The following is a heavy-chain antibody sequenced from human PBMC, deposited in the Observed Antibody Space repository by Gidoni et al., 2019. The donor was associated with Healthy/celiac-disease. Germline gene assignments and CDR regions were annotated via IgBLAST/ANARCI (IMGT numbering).Heavy chain of an antibody. CDR2: TYPGDSDT. Sequence: EVQLVQSGAEVKKHGESLKISCKVYGYSFTSYWIGWVRQMPGKGLEWMGLTYPGDSDTRYSTSFQGQVTISADKSISTAYLQWSSLKASDTAMYYCARRDSGYDSYYYDGMDVWGQGTTVTVSS. V-gene: IGHV5-51*01. J-gene: IGHJ6*02. CDR1: GYSFTSYW. CDR3: ARRDSGYDSYYYDGMDV. D-gene: IGHD5-12*01.